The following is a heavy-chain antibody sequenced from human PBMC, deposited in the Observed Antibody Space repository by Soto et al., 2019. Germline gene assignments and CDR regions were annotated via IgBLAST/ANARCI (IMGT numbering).Heavy chain of an antibody. J-gene: IGHJ4*02. CDR3: AKERGGGYCSSITCSNFDY. CDR1: GFTFSSFV. D-gene: IGHD2-2*01. Sequence: GGSLRLSCAASGFTFSSFVMSWVRQTPGKGLEWVSSISSSGDGTYYADSVRGRFTISRDNPKNTLYLQMNSLRAEDTAVYYCAKERGGGYCSSITCSNFDYWGQGTLVTVSS. CDR2: ISSSGDGT. V-gene: IGHV3-23*01.